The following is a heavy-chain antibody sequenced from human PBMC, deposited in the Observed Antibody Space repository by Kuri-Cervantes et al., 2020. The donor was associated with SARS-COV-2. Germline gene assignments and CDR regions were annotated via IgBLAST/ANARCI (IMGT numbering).Heavy chain of an antibody. J-gene: IGHJ4*02. D-gene: IGHD3-22*01. CDR2: IYYSGST. CDR1: GGSISSHY. Sequence: SETLSLTCTVSGGSISSHYWSWIRQPPGKGLEWIGYIYYSGSTNYNPSLKSRVTISVDTSKNQFSLKLSSVTAADTAVYYCARRGDYYDSSGYYYHLQYYFDYWGQGTLVTVSS. V-gene: IGHV4-59*08. CDR3: ARRGDYYDSSGYYYHLQYYFDY.